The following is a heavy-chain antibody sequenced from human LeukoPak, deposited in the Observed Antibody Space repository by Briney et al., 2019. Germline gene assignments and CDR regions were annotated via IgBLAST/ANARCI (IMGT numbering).Heavy chain of an antibody. CDR3: ANTRGYSYGSFDY. CDR2: ISSSSSTI. J-gene: IGHJ4*02. CDR1: GFTFSSYS. Sequence: PGGSLRLSCAASGFTFSSYSMNWVRQAPGKGLEWVSYISSSSSTIYYADPVKGRFTISRDNSKNTLYLQMNSLRAEDTAVYYCANTRGYSYGSFDYWGQGTLVTVSS. D-gene: IGHD5-18*01. V-gene: IGHV3-48*01.